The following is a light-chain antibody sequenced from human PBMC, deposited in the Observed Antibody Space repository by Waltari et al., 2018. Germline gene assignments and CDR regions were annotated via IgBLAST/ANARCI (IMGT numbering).Light chain of an antibody. CDR3: QHYNSYSVT. J-gene: IGKJ3*01. V-gene: IGKV1-5*03. CDR2: KAS. Sequence: DIQMIQSPSTLSASVGDRVTITCRASQSISNWLAWYQQKPGKAPKVLIYKASSLQSGVASRFSGSGSGTEFTLTISSLQPDDFATYYCQHYNSYSVTFGPGTKVDI. CDR1: QSISNW.